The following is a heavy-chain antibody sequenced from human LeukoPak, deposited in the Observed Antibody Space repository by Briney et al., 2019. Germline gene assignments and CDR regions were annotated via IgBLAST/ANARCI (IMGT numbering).Heavy chain of an antibody. V-gene: IGHV3-21*01. CDR3: ARDGPYDFWSGYYRDY. D-gene: IGHD3-3*01. CDR2: ISSSSSYI. J-gene: IGHJ4*02. Sequence: PGGSLRLSCAASGFTFSSYSMNWVRQAPGKGLEWVSSISSSSSYIYYADSVKGRFTISRDNAKNSLYLQTNSLRAEDTAVYYCARDGPYDFWSGYYRDYWGQGTLVTVSS. CDR1: GFTFSSYS.